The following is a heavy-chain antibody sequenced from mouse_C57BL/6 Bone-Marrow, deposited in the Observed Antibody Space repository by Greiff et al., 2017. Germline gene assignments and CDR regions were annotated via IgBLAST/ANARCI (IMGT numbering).Heavy chain of an antibody. Sequence: VQLQQSGAELARPGASVKLSCKASGYTFTSYGISWVKQRTGQGLEWIGEIYPRSGNTYYNEKFKGKATLTADKSSNTAYMELRSRKSEDSAVYICAPRRPCAMDVWGQGTSVTVSS. CDR2: IYPRSGNT. V-gene: IGHV1-81*01. CDR3: APRRPCAMDV. CDR1: GYTFTSYG. D-gene: IGHD1-2*01. J-gene: IGHJ4*01.